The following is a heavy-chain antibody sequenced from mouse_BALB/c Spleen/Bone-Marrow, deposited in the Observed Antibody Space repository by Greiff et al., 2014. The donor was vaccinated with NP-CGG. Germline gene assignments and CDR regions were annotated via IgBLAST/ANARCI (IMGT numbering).Heavy chain of an antibody. CDR2: IWSGGST. Sequence: VQLQQSGPGLVQPSQSLSITCTVSGFSLTSYGVHWVRQSPGKGLEWLGVIWSGGSTDYNAAFISRLSISKDNSKSQVFFKMNSLQANGTAIYYCARNYYGSSYWYFDVWGAGTAVTVSS. CDR1: GFSLTSYG. CDR3: ARNYYGSSYWYFDV. V-gene: IGHV2-2*02. D-gene: IGHD1-1*01. J-gene: IGHJ1*01.